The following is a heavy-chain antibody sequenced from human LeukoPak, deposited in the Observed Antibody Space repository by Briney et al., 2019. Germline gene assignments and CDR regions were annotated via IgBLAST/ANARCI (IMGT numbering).Heavy chain of an antibody. Sequence: PSETLSLTCTVSGGSISSGGYYWSWIRQPPGKGLEWIGYIYHSGSTYYNPSLKSRVTISLDTSKNQFSLKLSSVTAADTAVYYCASNWSDFDYWGQGTLVTVSS. CDR2: IYHSGST. D-gene: IGHD1-1*01. J-gene: IGHJ4*02. CDR3: ASNWSDFDY. CDR1: GGSISSGGYY. V-gene: IGHV4-30-2*05.